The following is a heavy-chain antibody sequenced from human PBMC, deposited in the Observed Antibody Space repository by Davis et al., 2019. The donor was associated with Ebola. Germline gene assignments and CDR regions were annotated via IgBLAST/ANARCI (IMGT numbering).Heavy chain of an antibody. Sequence: GGSLRLSCAASGFTFSSFSMNWVRQAPGKGLEWVSSISGGSAYIHYAGSLKGRFTISRDNAKNSLYLQMNSLRVEDTAVYYCARVKGNLKWLLFDYRGQGTLVTVSS. CDR1: GFTFSSFS. J-gene: IGHJ4*02. CDR3: ARVKGNLKWLLFDY. V-gene: IGHV3-21*01. CDR2: ISGGSAYI. D-gene: IGHD3-3*01.